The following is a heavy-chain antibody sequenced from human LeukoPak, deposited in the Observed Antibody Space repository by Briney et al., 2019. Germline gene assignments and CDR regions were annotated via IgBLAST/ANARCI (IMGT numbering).Heavy chain of an antibody. CDR2: INPNSGGT. V-gene: IGHV1-2*02. Sequence: ASVKVSCKASGYTFTGYYMHWVRQAPGQGLEWMGWINPNSGGTNYAQKFQGRVTMTRDTSISTAYMELSRLRSDDTAVYYCARGAMGFGELLSTIYYYYMDVWGKGTTVTVSS. D-gene: IGHD3-10*01. J-gene: IGHJ6*03. CDR1: GYTFTGYY. CDR3: ARGAMGFGELLSTIYYYYMDV.